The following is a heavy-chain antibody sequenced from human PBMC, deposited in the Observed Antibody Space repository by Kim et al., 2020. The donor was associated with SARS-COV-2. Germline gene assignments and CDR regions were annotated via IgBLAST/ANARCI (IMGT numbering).Heavy chain of an antibody. CDR3: VRDHYELGSSSSLDY. D-gene: IGHD3-10*01. V-gene: IGHV3-21*05. Sequence: GGSLRLSCVVSGFTLRTYSMHWVRQAPGKGLEWVSYISHSGNYSFYAHSVMGRFTISRDISRNSLHLEMNSLRAEDTAIYYCVRDHYELGSSSSLDYWGQGTLVTVSS. CDR2: ISHSGNYS. J-gene: IGHJ4*02. CDR1: GFTLRTYS.